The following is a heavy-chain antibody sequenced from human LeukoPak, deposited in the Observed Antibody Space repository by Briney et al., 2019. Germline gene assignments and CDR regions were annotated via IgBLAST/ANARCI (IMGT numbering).Heavy chain of an antibody. CDR2: ISAYNGNT. V-gene: IGHV1-18*01. J-gene: IGHJ6*02. Sequence: ASVKVSCKASGYTFTSYGISWVRRAPGQGLEWMGWISAYNGNTNYAQKLQGRVTMTTDTSTSTAYMELRSLRSDDTAVYYCAREAVVVPAAMDYYYYGMDVWGQGTTVTVSS. CDR3: AREAVVVPAAMDYYYYGMDV. D-gene: IGHD2-2*01. CDR1: GYTFTSYG.